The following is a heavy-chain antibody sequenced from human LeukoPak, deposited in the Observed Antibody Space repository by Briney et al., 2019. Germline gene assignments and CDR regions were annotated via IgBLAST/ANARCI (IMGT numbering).Heavy chain of an antibody. CDR2: IIPILGIA. J-gene: IGHJ4*02. V-gene: IGHV1-69*04. D-gene: IGHD6-6*01. CDR3: ARDADSSSSNYFDY. Sequence: SVKVSCKASGGTFSSYAISWVRQAPGQGLEWMGRIIPILGIANYAQKFQGRVTITADKSTNTAYMELSSLRSEDTAVYYCARDADSSSSNYFDYWGQGTLVTVSS. CDR1: GGTFSSYA.